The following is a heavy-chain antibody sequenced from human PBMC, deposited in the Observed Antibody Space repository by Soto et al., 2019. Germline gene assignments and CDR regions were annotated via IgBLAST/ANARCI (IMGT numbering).Heavy chain of an antibody. V-gene: IGHV3-48*02. CDR2: ISGSSTTI. CDR3: ARGELDRTIDY. D-gene: IGHD1-1*01. J-gene: IGHJ4*02. Sequence: EVQLVESGGGLVQPGGSLKLSCAASGFTLSSRSMNWVRQAPGKGLEWVAYISGSSTTIYYADSVKGRFTISRDNAKKAVYLQMNSLRDEDTAVYYCARGELDRTIDYWGQGTLVTVSS. CDR1: GFTLSSRS.